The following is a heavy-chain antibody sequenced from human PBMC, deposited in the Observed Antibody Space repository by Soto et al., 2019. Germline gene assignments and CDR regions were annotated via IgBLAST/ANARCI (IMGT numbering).Heavy chain of an antibody. D-gene: IGHD3-22*01. V-gene: IGHV4-30-4*01. J-gene: IGHJ4*02. CDR2: IYYSGST. CDR1: GGSISSGDYY. CDR3: ARGLYYYDSSGSSQFDY. Sequence: SETLSLTCTVSGGSISSGDYYWSWIRQPPGKGLEWIGYIYYSGSTYYNPSLKSRVTISVDTSKNQFSLKLSSVTAADTAVYYCARGLYYYDSSGSSQFDYWGQGALVTVSS.